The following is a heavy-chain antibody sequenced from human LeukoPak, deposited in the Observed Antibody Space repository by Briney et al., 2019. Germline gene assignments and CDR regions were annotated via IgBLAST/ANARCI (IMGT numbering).Heavy chain of an antibody. Sequence: GASAKISCKTSGYIFTDYYIYWVRQAPGQGLLECMGWINPNIGATKYAQKFQGRVTMTRDTSTATAYMELRSLTSDDTAVYYCARTRENSGYDFFDFWGQGALVTVSS. CDR2: INPNIGAT. CDR3: ARTRENSGYDFFDF. V-gene: IGHV1-2*02. J-gene: IGHJ4*02. D-gene: IGHD5-12*01. CDR1: GYIFTDYY.